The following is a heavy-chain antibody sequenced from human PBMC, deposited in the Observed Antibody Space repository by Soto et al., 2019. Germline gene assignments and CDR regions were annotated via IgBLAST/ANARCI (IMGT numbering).Heavy chain of an antibody. CDR2: MSPDSGNT. D-gene: IGHD6-19*01. J-gene: IGHJ5*02. CDR3: AKGAEVVYSDGWYGGDPLTST. Sequence: ASVKVSCKASGYTFTTYDINWVRQATGQGLEWMGWMSPDSGNTAYAQKFQGRVTMTRDTSISTAYMELSSLTTEDTAVYYCAKGAEVVYSDGWYGGDPLTSTWGQGTLVTVSS. CDR1: GYTFTTYD. V-gene: IGHV1-8*01.